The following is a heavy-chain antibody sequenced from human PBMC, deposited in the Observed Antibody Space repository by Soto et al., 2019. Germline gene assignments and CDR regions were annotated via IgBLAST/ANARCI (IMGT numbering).Heavy chain of an antibody. CDR1: SGSFCGYF. Sequence: SDTLSLTSAVYSGSFCGYFWPWIRQPPGKGLEWIGEINHSGSTNYNPSLKSRVTISVDTSKNQFSLKLSSVTAADTAVFYCARQTIVATIGGGMDVWGQGTTVS. CDR3: ARQTIVATIGGGMDV. CDR2: INHSGST. V-gene: IGHV4-34*01. D-gene: IGHD5-12*01. J-gene: IGHJ6*02.